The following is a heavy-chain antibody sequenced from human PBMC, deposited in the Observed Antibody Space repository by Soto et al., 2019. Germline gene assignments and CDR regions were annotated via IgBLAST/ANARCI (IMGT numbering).Heavy chain of an antibody. V-gene: IGHV3-30-3*01. CDR2: ISYDGSNK. CDR1: GFTFSSYA. Sequence: GGSLRLSCAASGFTFSSYAMHWVRQAPGKGLEWVAVISYDGSNKYYADSVNGRFTISRDNSKNTLYLQMNSLRAEDMAVYYCARESGYAKSYFDYWGQGTLVTVSS. D-gene: IGHD5-12*01. CDR3: ARESGYAKSYFDY. J-gene: IGHJ4*02.